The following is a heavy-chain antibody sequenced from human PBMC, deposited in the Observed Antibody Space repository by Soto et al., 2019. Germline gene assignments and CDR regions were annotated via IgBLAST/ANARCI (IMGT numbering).Heavy chain of an antibody. Sequence: QVQLVQSGAEVKKPGSSVKVSCKASGGTFSSYAISWVRQAPGQGLEWMGGIIPIFGTANYAQKFQGRVTSTADESKGTACMGLRRMRSEAAAVYFCAREGGDWRRYDGGSGDPRYFDNWGQGTLVTV. CDR2: IIPIFGTA. CDR3: AREGGDWRRYDGGSGDPRYFDN. CDR1: GGTFSSYA. D-gene: IGHD3-22*01. V-gene: IGHV1-69*12. J-gene: IGHJ4*02.